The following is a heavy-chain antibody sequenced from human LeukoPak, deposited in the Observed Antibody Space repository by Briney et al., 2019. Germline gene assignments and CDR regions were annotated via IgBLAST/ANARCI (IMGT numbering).Heavy chain of an antibody. J-gene: IGHJ4*02. Sequence: GGSLRLSCAASGFTVTTLAMTWVRQAPGKGLEWVSFIGERDGRTYYADSVKGRFTISRDESKNTLYLQMNSLRAEDTAVYYCAKGPTDSCWEKLHDWGQGTLVTVSS. CDR2: IGERDGRT. V-gene: IGHV3-23*01. D-gene: IGHD1-26*01. CDR1: GFTVTTLA. CDR3: AKGPTDSCWEKLHD.